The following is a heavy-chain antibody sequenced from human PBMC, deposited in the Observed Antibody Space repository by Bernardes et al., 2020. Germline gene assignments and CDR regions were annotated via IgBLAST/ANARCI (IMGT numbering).Heavy chain of an antibody. V-gene: IGHV3-23*01. CDR1: GFTFSSHS. Sequence: GGSLRLSCTASGFTFSSHSLHWVRLAPGKGLECVSGVNGGGDGTYYADSVKGRFTVSRDNSKNTLYLQMNSLRAEDTAVYYCAKANCGSQCFYMVDVWGNGTAVTVSS. D-gene: IGHD3-16*01. CDR2: VNGGGDGT. CDR3: AKANCGSQCFYMVDV. J-gene: IGHJ6*03.